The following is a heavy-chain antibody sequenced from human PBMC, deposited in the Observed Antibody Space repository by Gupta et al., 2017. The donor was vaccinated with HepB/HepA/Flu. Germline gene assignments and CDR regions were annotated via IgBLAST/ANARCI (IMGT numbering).Heavy chain of an antibody. CDR2: ISSSSRYI. J-gene: IGHJ4*02. CDR1: VFTSSSYS. CDR3: ARDLNDFWSGYFGY. D-gene: IGHD3-3*01. V-gene: IGHV3-21*01. Sequence: EVQLVESGGGLVKPGGSLRLSCAASVFTSSSYSMNWVRQAPGKGLEWVSSISSSSRYIYHADSVKGRFTISRDNAKNSLYLQMNSLRAEDTAVYYCARDLNDFWSGYFGYWGQGTLVTVSS.